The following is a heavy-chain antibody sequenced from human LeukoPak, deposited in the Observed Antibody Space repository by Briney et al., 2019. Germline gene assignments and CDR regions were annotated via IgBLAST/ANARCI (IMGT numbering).Heavy chain of an antibody. Sequence: GGSLRLSCAASGSTFSSFEMNWVRQAPGKGLEWVSYISSSGSTIYYADSVKGRFTISRDNAKNSLYLQMNSLRVEDTAVYYCARDSSGSWHFDYWGQGTLVTVSS. V-gene: IGHV3-48*03. J-gene: IGHJ4*02. CDR2: ISSSGSTI. CDR1: GSTFSSFE. CDR3: ARDSSGSWHFDY. D-gene: IGHD6-13*01.